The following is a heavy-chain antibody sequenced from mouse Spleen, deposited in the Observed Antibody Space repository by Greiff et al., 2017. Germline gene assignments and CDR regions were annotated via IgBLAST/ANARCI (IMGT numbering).Heavy chain of an antibody. D-gene: IGHD6-1*01. CDR1: GYTFTSYW. CDR3: ARRGTLYYFDY. CDR2: INPSNGRT. J-gene: IGHJ2*01. Sequence: QVQLQQPGAELVKPGASVKLSCKASGYTFTSYWMHWVKQRPGQGLEWIGEINPSNGRTNYNEKFKSKATLTVDKSSSTAYMQLSSLTSEDSAVYYCARRGTLYYFDYWGQGTTLTVSS. V-gene: IGHV1S81*02.